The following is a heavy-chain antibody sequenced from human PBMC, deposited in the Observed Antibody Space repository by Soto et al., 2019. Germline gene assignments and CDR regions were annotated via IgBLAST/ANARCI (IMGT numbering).Heavy chain of an antibody. V-gene: IGHV4-31*03. D-gene: IGHD3-3*01. CDR3: ARAQFNDFWSGSLLIPGWFDP. J-gene: IGHJ5*02. CDR2: IYYSGST. Sequence: SETLSLTCTVSGGSISSGGHYWSWIRQHPGKGLEWIGYIYYSGSTYYNPSLKSRVTISVDTSKNQFSLKLSSVTAADTAVYYCARAQFNDFWSGSLLIPGWFDPWGQGTLVTVSS. CDR1: GGSISSGGHY.